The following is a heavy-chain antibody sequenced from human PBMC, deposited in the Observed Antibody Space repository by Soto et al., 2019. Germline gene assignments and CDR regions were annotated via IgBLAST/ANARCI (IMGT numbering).Heavy chain of an antibody. V-gene: IGHV1-3*01. CDR2: INAGNGNT. Sequence: AASVKVSCKASGYTFTSYAMHWVRQAPGQRLEWMGWINAGNGNTKYSQKFQGRVTITRDTSASTAYMELSSLRSEDTAVYYCARVRGGRGVDYYFDYWGQGTLVTVSS. D-gene: IGHD3-10*01. J-gene: IGHJ4*02. CDR3: ARVRGGRGVDYYFDY. CDR1: GYTFTSYA.